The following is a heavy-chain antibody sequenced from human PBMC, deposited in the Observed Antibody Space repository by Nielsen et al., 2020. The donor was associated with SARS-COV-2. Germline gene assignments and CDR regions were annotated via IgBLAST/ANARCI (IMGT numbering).Heavy chain of an antibody. Sequence: GGSLRLSCAASGFTFSTYGIHWVRQAPGKGLAWVATISYDGSDEHYADSVKGRFAISRDNSKNTLYLQMNSLRTDDTAVYYCARDKLIAAPVYCFDPWGQGTLVTVSS. CDR1: GFTFSTYG. CDR3: ARDKLIAAPVYCFDP. V-gene: IGHV3-30*03. J-gene: IGHJ5*02. CDR2: ISYDGSDE. D-gene: IGHD6-13*01.